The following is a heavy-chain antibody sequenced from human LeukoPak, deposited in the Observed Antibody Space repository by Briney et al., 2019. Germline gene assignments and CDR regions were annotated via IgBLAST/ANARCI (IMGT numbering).Heavy chain of an antibody. CDR3: ARYCSSTSCSPGNWFDP. Sequence: PSETLSLTCAVYGGSFSGYYWSWIRQPPGKGLEWIGEINHSGSTNYNPSLKSRATISVDTSKNQFSLKLSSVTAADTAVYYCARYCSSTSCSPGNWFDPWGQGTLVTVSS. CDR1: GGSFSGYY. D-gene: IGHD2-2*01. CDR2: INHSGST. V-gene: IGHV4-34*01. J-gene: IGHJ5*02.